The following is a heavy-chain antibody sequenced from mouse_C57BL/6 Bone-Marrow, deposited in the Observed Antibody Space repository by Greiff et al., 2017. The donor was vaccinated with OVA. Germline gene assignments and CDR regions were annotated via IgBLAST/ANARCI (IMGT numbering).Heavy chain of an antibody. Sequence: EVQLVESGPELVKPGASVKIPCKASGYTFTDYNMDWVKQSPGKSLEWIGDINPNNGGTIYNQKFKGKATLTVDKSSSTAYMELRSLTSEDTAVYYCARGYYPYWYFDVWGTGTTVTVSS. D-gene: IGHD1-1*01. J-gene: IGHJ1*03. CDR1: GYTFTDYN. V-gene: IGHV1-18*01. CDR2: INPNNGGT. CDR3: ARGYYPYWYFDV.